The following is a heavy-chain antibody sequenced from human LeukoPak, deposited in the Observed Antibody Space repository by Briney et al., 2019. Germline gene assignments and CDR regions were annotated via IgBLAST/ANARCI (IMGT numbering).Heavy chain of an antibody. CDR3: AKDYGGNPFDY. V-gene: IGHV1-69*06. D-gene: IGHD4-23*01. J-gene: IGHJ4*02. CDR1: GGTFSSYA. CDR2: IIPIFGTA. Sequence: ASVKVSCKASGGTFSSYAISWVRQAPGQGLEWMGGIIPIFGTANYAQKFQGRVTITADKSTSTAYMELSSLRSEDTAVYYCAKDYGGNPFDYWGQGTLVTVSS.